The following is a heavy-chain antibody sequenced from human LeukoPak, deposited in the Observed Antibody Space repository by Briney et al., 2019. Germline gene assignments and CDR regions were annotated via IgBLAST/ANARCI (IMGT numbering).Heavy chain of an antibody. V-gene: IGHV1-69*05. CDR1: GGTFSSYA. CDR3: ARDRFYGGNSYYWFDP. Sequence: GSSVKVSFKASGGTFSSYAISWVRQAPGQGLEWMGGIIPIFGTANYAQKFQGRVTITTDESTSTAYMELSSLGSEDTAVYYCARDRFYGGNSYYWFDPWGQGTLVTVSS. CDR2: IIPIFGTA. D-gene: IGHD4-23*01. J-gene: IGHJ5*02.